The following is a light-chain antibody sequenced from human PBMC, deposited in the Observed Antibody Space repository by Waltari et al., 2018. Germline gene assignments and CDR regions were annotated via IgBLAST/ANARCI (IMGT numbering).Light chain of an antibody. CDR1: QSLSSY. CDR3: QQSYSTPIT. V-gene: IGKV1-39*01. J-gene: IGKJ5*01. CDR2: AAS. Sequence: DIQMTQSPSSLSASVGDRVTITCRASQSLSSYLNWYQQKPGKPPKLLIYAASSLQSGVPSRFSGSGSGTDFTLTISSLQPEDFATYYCQQSYSTPITFGQGTRLEIK.